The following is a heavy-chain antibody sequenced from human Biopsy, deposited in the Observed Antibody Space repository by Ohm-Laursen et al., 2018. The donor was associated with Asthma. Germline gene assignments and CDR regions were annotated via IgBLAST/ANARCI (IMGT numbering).Heavy chain of an antibody. V-gene: IGHV3-30*18. CDR1: GFNFHNYG. J-gene: IGHJ4*02. D-gene: IGHD6-13*01. CDR3: AKDRVAGRSYYFDY. Sequence: SSLRLSCAASGFNFHNYGMNWVRRAPGKGLEWVAQILFDGRKINYPDPVKGRFTISRDNSKNMVYLQMNSLRPEDTAVYYYAKDRVAGRSYYFDYWGQGSLVSVSS. CDR2: ILFDGRKI.